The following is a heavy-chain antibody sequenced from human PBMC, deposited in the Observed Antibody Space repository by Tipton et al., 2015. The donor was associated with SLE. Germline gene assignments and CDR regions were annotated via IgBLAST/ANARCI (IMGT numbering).Heavy chain of an antibody. Sequence: TLSLTCAVYGGSFSGYYWSWIRQPPGKGLEWIGEINHSRSTNYNPSLKSRVTMSVDTSKNQFSLKLRSVTAADTAVYYCARDLPGPSSGSYYGAFDIWGQGTMVTVSS. V-gene: IGHV4-34*01. CDR2: INHSRST. CDR1: GGSFSGYY. D-gene: IGHD1-26*01. J-gene: IGHJ3*02. CDR3: ARDLPGPSSGSYYGAFDI.